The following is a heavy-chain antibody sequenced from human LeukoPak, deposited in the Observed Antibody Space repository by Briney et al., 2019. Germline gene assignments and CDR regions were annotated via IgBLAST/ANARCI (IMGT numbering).Heavy chain of an antibody. CDR2: IYYSGST. J-gene: IGHJ4*02. CDR1: GGSISIYY. CDR3: ARSRYSYGHIDY. V-gene: IGHV4-59*01. Sequence: SEILSLTCTVPGGSISIYYWNWLRQPPWKGLEWIGYIYYSGSTNYNPSLQSRVTISVDTSKNQFSLKLSSVTAADTAVYYCARSRYSYGHIDYWGQGTLVTVSS. D-gene: IGHD5-18*01.